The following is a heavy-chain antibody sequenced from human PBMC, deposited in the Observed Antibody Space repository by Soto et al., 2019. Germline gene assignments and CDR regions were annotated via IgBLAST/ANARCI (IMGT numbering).Heavy chain of an antibody. CDR2: ISGSGGNT. Sequence: LRLSCAASGFTFSSYVMSWVRQAPGKGLEWVSAISGSGGNTYYADSVKGRFTISRDNSKNTLFLQMNSLRAEDTALYFCAKEMGDYYDSSGSWFDPWGQGTLVTVSS. V-gene: IGHV3-23*01. CDR1: GFTFSSYV. CDR3: AKEMGDYYDSSGSWFDP. D-gene: IGHD3-22*01. J-gene: IGHJ5*02.